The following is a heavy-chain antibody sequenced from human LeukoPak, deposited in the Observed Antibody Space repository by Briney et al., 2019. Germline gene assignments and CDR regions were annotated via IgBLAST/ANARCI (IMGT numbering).Heavy chain of an antibody. CDR3: AHAYYDFWSGYWYFDY. CDR1: GFSLTTSGVG. D-gene: IGHD3-3*01. V-gene: IGHV2-5*02. Sequence: SGPTLVNPTQTLTLTCTFSGFSLTTSGVGVGWIRQPPGKALEWLALIYWDDDKRYSPSLKSRLTITKDTSKNQVVLTMTNMDPVDTATYYCAHAYYDFWSGYWYFDYWGQGTLVTVSS. J-gene: IGHJ4*02. CDR2: IYWDDDK.